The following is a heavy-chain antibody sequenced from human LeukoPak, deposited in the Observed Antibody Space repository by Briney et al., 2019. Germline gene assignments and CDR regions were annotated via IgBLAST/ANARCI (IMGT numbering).Heavy chain of an antibody. Sequence: GGSLRLSCAASGFTFSDYYMSWIRQAPGKGLEWVSYISSSGSTIYYADSVKGRFTISRDNAKNSLYLQMNSLRAEDTAVYYCARDLTVAMATIRYYGMDVWGQGTTVTVSS. J-gene: IGHJ6*02. V-gene: IGHV3-11*01. CDR3: ARDLTVAMATIRYYGMDV. D-gene: IGHD5-24*01. CDR1: GFTFSDYY. CDR2: ISSSGSTI.